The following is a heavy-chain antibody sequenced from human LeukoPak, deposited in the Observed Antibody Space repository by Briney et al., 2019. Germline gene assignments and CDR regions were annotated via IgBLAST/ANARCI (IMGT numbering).Heavy chain of an antibody. CDR1: GGSISSGGYY. Sequence: SETLSLTCTVSGGSISSGGYYWSWIRQPPGKGLEWIGYIYHSGSTYYNPSLKSRVTISVDRSKNQFSLKLSSVTAADTAVYCCARQGGLEDLPPFDPWGQGTLVTVSS. D-gene: IGHD3-16*01. V-gene: IGHV4-30-2*01. J-gene: IGHJ5*02. CDR3: ARQGGLEDLPPFDP. CDR2: IYHSGST.